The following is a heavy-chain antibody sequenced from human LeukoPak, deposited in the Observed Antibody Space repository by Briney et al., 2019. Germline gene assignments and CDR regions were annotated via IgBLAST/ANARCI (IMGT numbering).Heavy chain of an antibody. CDR3: ARANMVRGVGSFFDRNWFDP. D-gene: IGHD3-10*01. J-gene: IGHJ5*02. V-gene: IGHV1-2*02. Sequence: ASVKVSCKASGYSLSDNYLHWVRQAPGQRLEWMAWINPRNGETKFAPNFQGRVTMTRDTSISTAYMELSRLRSDDTAVYYCARANMVRGVGSFFDRNWFDPWGQGTLVTVSS. CDR2: INPRNGET. CDR1: GYSLSDNY.